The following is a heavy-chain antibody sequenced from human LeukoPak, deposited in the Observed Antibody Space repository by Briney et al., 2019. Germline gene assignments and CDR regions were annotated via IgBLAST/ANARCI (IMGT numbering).Heavy chain of an antibody. CDR1: GFTFSRYW. J-gene: IGHJ4*02. CDR2: IKQDGSEE. V-gene: IGHV3-7*03. CDR3: ARDKGDYGRSGSLFVF. Sequence: QAGGSLRLSCAASGFTFSRYWMSWVRQVPRKGLEWVANIKQDGSEEYYVDSVKGRFTISRDNAKNSLSLQMSSLRAEDTAVYYCARDKGDYGRSGSLFVFGGRGTLVTVSS. D-gene: IGHD3-22*01.